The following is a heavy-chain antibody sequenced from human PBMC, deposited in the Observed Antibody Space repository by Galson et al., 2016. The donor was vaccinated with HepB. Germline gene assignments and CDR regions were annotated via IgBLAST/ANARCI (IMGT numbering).Heavy chain of an antibody. J-gene: IGHJ4*02. CDR3: AHRRGPAAGTFDN. D-gene: IGHD6-13*01. CDR2: VYWDSDT. Sequence: PALVKPTQTLTLTCTVSGFSLHTGAVGVGWIRQPPGKALEWLALVYWDSDTRYNPSLRSRLNITKDTSKSQVFLTVTDMDPMDTGTYYCAHRRGPAAGTFDNWGQGTVVTVSS. V-gene: IGHV2-5*02. CDR1: GFSLHTGAVG.